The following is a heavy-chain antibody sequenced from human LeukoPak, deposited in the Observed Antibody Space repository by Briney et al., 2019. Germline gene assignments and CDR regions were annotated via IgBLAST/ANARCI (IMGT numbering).Heavy chain of an antibody. CDR1: GFSLSTSGVG. V-gene: IGHV2-5*01. Sequence: QGSGPTLVNPTQTLTLTCTFSGFSLSTSGVGVGWIRQPPGKALEWLALISWRDDKRYSPSLKSRLTITKDTSKNQVVLTMTTMDPVDTATYYCAQFDLPNYYDSSGYPANWGQGTLVAVSS. D-gene: IGHD3-22*01. CDR2: ISWRDDK. CDR3: AQFDLPNYYDSSGYPAN. J-gene: IGHJ4*02.